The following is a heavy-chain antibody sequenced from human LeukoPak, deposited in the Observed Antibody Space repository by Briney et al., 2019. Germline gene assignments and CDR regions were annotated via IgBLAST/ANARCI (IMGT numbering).Heavy chain of an antibody. Sequence: SETLSLTCTLSGGTVTSSTYFWGWIRQPPGKGLEWIGSISYSGATYYNPSLKSRISMSVHTSKNQFSLKLSSATAADTAVYYCARDGFYYHYYMDVWGEGTTVTVSS. J-gene: IGHJ6*03. D-gene: IGHD1-14*01. CDR1: GGTVTSSTYF. V-gene: IGHV4-39*07. CDR3: ARDGFYYHYYMDV. CDR2: ISYSGAT.